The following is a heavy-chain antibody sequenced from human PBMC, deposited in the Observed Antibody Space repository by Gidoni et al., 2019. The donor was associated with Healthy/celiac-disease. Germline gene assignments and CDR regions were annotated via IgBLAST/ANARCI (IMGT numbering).Heavy chain of an antibody. CDR2: SYTSGST. J-gene: IGHJ6*02. CDR1: GGSISSYY. Sequence: QVQLQESGPGLVKPSETLSLTCTVSGGSISSYYWSWIRQPAGKGLEWIGRSYTSGSTNYNPSLKSRVTMSVEKSKNQYFLKLGSVTAADTAVYYCAREVYYGMDVWGQGTTVTVSS. V-gene: IGHV4-4*07. CDR3: AREVYYGMDV.